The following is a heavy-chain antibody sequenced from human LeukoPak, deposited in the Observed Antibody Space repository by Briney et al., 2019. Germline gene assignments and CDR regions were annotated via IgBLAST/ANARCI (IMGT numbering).Heavy chain of an antibody. CDR1: GYTFTGYY. CDR2: INPNSGGT. V-gene: IGHV1-2*02. Sequence: ASVKVSCKASGYTFTGYYMHWVRQAPGQGLEWMGGINPNSGGTNYAQKFQGRVTMTRDTSISTAYMELSRLRSDDTAVYYCARDRRYSSASGYFDYWGQGTLVTVSS. J-gene: IGHJ4*03. CDR3: ARDRRYSSASGYFDY. D-gene: IGHD6-19*01.